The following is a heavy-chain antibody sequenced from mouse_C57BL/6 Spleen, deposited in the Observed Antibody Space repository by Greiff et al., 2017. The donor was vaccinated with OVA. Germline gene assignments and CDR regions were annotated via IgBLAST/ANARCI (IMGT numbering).Heavy chain of an antibody. V-gene: IGHV5-17*01. D-gene: IGHD1-1*01. CDR2: ISSGSSTI. CDR3: ARGGYGSSGFAY. CDR1: GFTFSDYG. Sequence: EVKLVESGGGLVKPGGSLKLSCAASGFTFSDYGMHWVRQAPEKGLEWVAYISSGSSTIYYADTVKGRFTISRDNAKNTLFLQMTSLRSEDTAMYYCARGGYGSSGFAYWGQGTLVTVSA. J-gene: IGHJ3*01.